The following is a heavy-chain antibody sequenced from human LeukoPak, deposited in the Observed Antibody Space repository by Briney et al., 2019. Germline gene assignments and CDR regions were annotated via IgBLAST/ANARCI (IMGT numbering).Heavy chain of an antibody. D-gene: IGHD4-17*01. Sequence: ASVKVSCKASGYTFTSYGISWVRQAPGQGLEWMGWISAYNGNTNYAQKLQGRVTMTTDTSTSTAYMELRSLRSDDTAVYYCARDYNNLQTTVIHSYAFDIWGQGTVVTVSS. CDR2: ISAYNGNT. V-gene: IGHV1-18*01. CDR3: ARDYNNLQTTVIHSYAFDI. J-gene: IGHJ3*02. CDR1: GYTFTSYG.